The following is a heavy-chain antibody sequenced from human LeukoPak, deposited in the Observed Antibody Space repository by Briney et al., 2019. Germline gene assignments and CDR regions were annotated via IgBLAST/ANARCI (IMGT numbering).Heavy chain of an antibody. J-gene: IGHJ4*02. CDR2: IKEDGSEE. Sequence: GGSLRLSCAASGFTFSSYWMTWVRQAPGKRLEWVANIKEDGSEEYYVDSVKGRFTISRDNAKNSLYMQMNSLRVEDTAVYYCARGGPTGALDYWGQGTLVTVSS. CDR3: ARGGPTGALDY. V-gene: IGHV3-7*01. CDR1: GFTFSSYW. D-gene: IGHD7-27*01.